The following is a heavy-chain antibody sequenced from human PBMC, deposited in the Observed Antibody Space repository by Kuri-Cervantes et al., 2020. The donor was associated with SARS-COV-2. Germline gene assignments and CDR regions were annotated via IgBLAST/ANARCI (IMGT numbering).Heavy chain of an antibody. Sequence: ASVKVSCKASGYIFTTFAMNWVRQAPGQGLEWMGWVSGYNGHTNYAQKLQGRVTMTTDTSTTTAYMELRSLRSDDTAVFYCVRDGYGDYVDYWGQGTLVTVSS. V-gene: IGHV1-18*04. D-gene: IGHD2-21*01. CDR3: VRDGYGDYVDY. CDR2: VSGYNGHT. CDR1: GYIFTTFA. J-gene: IGHJ4*02.